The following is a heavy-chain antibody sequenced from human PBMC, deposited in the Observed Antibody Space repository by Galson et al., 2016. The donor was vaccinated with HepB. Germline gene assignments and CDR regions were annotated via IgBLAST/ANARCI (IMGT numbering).Heavy chain of an antibody. CDR3: ARDQNLYGGKPPPGYHGLDV. CDR2: INPNKGDT. Sequence: SVKVSCKASGYNFIGYYIHWVRQAPGQGLEWMGWINPNKGDTKYAQKFQGRVTMTRDTSISTAYMDLSSLTSDDTAFYYCARDQNLYGGKPPPGYHGLDVWGQGTTVTVSS. J-gene: IGHJ6*02. D-gene: IGHD4-23*01. CDR1: GYNFIGYY. V-gene: IGHV1-2*02.